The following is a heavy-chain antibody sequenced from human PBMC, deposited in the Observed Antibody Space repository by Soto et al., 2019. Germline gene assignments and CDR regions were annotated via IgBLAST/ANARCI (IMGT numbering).Heavy chain of an antibody. CDR1: GGTFHKYG. Sequence: QVQLVQSGAEVKKPGSSVKVSCKASGGTFHKYGVSWVRQAPGQGPEGIGGVIPMFGTAHHALTMKGRIRITADEPTATVYMELTSLTHEDTAVYYCVREVGRAAKCDRILCYYSGLDVWGPGTPVTVAS. J-gene: IGHJ6*02. D-gene: IGHD3-10*01. CDR2: VIPMFGTA. CDR3: VREVGRAAKCDRILCYYSGLDV. V-gene: IGHV1-69*01.